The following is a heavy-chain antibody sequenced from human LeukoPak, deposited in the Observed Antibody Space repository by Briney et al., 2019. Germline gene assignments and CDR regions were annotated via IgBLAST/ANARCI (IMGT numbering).Heavy chain of an antibody. CDR3: AREGRYTFDP. CDR1: NGSINTYY. D-gene: IGHD3-10*01. CDR2: IYYSGST. J-gene: IGHJ5*02. Sequence: SETLSLTCTVSNGSINTYYWTWIRQPPGKGLEWIGYIYYSGSTNYNPSLKSRVTISVDTSKNQFSLKLSSMTVADTAVYYCAREGRYTFDPWGQGTLVTVSS. V-gene: IGHV4-59*01.